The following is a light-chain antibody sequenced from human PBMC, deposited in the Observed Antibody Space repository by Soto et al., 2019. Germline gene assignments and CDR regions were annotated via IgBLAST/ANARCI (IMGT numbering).Light chain of an antibody. Sequence: DIQMTQSPPSLSASVGDRVTITCRASQGIGNSLAWYQQKPGTVPKLLIYSASTLQSGVPSRFSGSGSVTDFTLTISSLQPEDVAAYYCQKYNTVPATFGQGTRLEIK. CDR2: SAS. J-gene: IGKJ5*01. V-gene: IGKV1-27*01. CDR1: QGIGNS. CDR3: QKYNTVPAT.